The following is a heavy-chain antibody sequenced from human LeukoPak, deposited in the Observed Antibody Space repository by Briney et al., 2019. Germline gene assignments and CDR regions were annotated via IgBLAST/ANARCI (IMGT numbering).Heavy chain of an antibody. CDR2: IKHNGDEL. CDR1: GFTFSSYW. CDR3: ARELSTFDS. J-gene: IGHJ4*02. Sequence: GGSLSLTCAASGFTFSSYWMTWVRQAPGKGLEWVANIKHNGDELNYVDSVEDRFTISRDNAKNSLYLHMTSLRAEDTAVYYCARELSTFDSWGQGTLVTVSS. V-gene: IGHV3-7*01.